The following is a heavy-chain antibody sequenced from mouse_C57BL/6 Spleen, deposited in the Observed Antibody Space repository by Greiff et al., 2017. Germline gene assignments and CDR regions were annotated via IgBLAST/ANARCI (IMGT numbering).Heavy chain of an antibody. CDR2: INPSSGYI. J-gene: IGHJ3*01. D-gene: IGHD1-1*01. V-gene: IGHV1-7*01. CDR1: GYTFTSYW. Sequence: VKLMESGAELAKPGASVKLSCKASGYTFTSYWMHWVKQRPGQGLEWIGYINPSSGYIKYNQKFKGKATFTADTSSNTAYMQLSSLTTEDTAIYYGASPCITTARGLAYWGQGTLVTVSA. CDR3: ASPCITTARGLAY.